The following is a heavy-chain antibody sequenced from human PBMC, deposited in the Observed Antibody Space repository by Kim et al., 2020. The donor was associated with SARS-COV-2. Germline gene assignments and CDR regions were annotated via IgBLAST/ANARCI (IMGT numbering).Heavy chain of an antibody. CDR1: GGSFSGYY. D-gene: IGHD1-26*01. V-gene: IGHV4-34*01. CDR3: ARSGRGVGATPRRFDY. J-gene: IGHJ4*02. Sequence: SETLSLTCAVYGGSFSGYYWSWIRQPPGKGLEWIGEINHSGSTNYNPSLKSRVTISVDTSKNQFSLKLSSVTAADTAVYYCARSGRGVGATPRRFDYWGQGTLVTVSS. CDR2: INHSGST.